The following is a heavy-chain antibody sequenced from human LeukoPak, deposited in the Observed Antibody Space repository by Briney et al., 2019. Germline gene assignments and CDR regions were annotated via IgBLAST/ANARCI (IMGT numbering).Heavy chain of an antibody. J-gene: IGHJ4*02. CDR3: ARRVNIAAVGWYFDS. D-gene: IGHD6-25*01. Sequence: PSETLSLTCAVSGYSISSGSYWGWIRQPPGKGLEWIGSGYHTGSTFYNPSLKSRVSISVDTSKNQFSLKLSSVTAADTAVYYCARRVNIAAVGWYFDSWGQGTLVTVPS. CDR1: GYSISSGSY. CDR2: GYHTGST. V-gene: IGHV4-38-2*01.